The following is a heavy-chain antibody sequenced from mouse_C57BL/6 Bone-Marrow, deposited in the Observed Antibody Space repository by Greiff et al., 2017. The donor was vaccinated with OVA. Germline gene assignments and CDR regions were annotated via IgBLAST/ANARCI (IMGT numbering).Heavy chain of an antibody. CDR2: IYPRSGNT. CDR1: GYTFTSYG. J-gene: IGHJ4*01. D-gene: IGHD2-3*01. CDR3: ARWLLRGAMDY. V-gene: IGHV1-81*01. Sequence: QVQLQQSGAELARPGASVKLSCKASGYTFTSYGISWVKQRTGQGLEWIGEIYPRSGNTYYNEKFKGKATLTADKSSSTAYMELRSLPSEDSAVYCCARWLLRGAMDYWGQGTSVTVSS.